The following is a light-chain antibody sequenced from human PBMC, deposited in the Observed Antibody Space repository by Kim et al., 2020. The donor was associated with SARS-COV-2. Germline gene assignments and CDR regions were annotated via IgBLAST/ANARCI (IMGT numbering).Light chain of an antibody. V-gene: IGLV3-21*04. CDR3: QVWDSSSDHHVV. CDR1: NIGSKS. J-gene: IGLJ2*01. Sequence: SYELTQPPSVSVAPGKTARITCGGNNIGSKSVHWYQQKPGQAPVLVIYYDSDRPSGIPERFSGSNSGNTATLTIRRVEAGDEADYYCQVWDSSSDHHVVF. CDR2: YDS.